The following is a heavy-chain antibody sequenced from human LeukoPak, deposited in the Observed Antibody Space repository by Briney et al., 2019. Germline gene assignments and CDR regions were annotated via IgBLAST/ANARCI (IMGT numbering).Heavy chain of an antibody. D-gene: IGHD6-19*01. Sequence: PGGSLRLSCTTSGFTFGSHPMHWVRQAPGKGLEWVAFIRTDGSSIQYADSVKGRFTISRDNSKTTLSLQMNSLRVEDTAVYYCVRGLGSSGWYYFDYWAQGTLVTVPS. J-gene: IGHJ4*02. CDR2: IRTDGSSI. CDR1: GFTFGSHP. CDR3: VRGLGSSGWYYFDY. V-gene: IGHV3-30*02.